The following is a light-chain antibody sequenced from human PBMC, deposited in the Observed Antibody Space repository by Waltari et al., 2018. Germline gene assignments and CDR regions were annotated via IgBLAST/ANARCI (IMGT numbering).Light chain of an antibody. CDR1: SSDIGAYTF. J-gene: IGLJ1*01. V-gene: IGLV2-23*02. CDR3: CSYAGSSLYV. CDR2: SVS. Sequence: QSALTQPASVSGSPGQSIATSCTGSSSDIGAYTFVSWYQQHPGKAPKLIISSVSERPSGVSNRFSGSKSGNTASLTISGLHPEDEADYYCCSYAGSSLYVFGTGTKLTVL.